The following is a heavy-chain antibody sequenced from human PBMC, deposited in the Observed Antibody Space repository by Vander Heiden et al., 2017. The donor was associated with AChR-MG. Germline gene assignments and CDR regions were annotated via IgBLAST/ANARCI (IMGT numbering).Heavy chain of an antibody. CDR2: SSSSSSYI. V-gene: IGHV3-21*01. CDR3: ARAPYYYDSSGYYYFDY. Sequence: EVQLVESGGGLVKPGGSLRLSCAASGFTFSSYSMNGVRQAPGKGLEWVSSSSSSSSYIYYADSGKGRFTISRDNAKNSLYLQMTSLRAEDTAVYYCARAPYYYDSSGYYYFDYWGQGTLVTVSS. CDR1: GFTFSSYS. J-gene: IGHJ4*02. D-gene: IGHD3-22*01.